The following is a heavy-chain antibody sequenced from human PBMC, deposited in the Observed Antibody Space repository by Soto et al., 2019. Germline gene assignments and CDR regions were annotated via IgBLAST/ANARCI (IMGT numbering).Heavy chain of an antibody. CDR3: ASQRDCSSSRCLNGFDI. J-gene: IGHJ3*02. V-gene: IGHV5-51*01. CDR1: GYSFTTYW. D-gene: IGHD2-2*01. Sequence: PGESLKISCKGSGYSFTTYWIGWVRQVAGQGLEWMGVIYPGDSHTTYSPSFQGQVTISADKSSNTAYLQWSSLKASDTAMYYCASQRDCSSSRCLNGFDIWGHGTLVTVSS. CDR2: IYPGDSHT.